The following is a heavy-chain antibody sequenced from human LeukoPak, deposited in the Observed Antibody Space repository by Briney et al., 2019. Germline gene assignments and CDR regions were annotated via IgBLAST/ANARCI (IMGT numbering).Heavy chain of an antibody. CDR1: GFTFSSYW. D-gene: IGHD6-13*01. J-gene: IGHJ6*02. Sequence: GGSLRLSCAASGFTFSSYWMSWVRHAPGKGLVWVSRINSDGSSTSYADSVKGRFTISRDNAKNTLYLQMNSLRAEDTAVYYCARGGPISSSWYRYYYYGMDVWGQGTTVTVSS. CDR3: ARGGPISSSWYRYYYYGMDV. V-gene: IGHV3-74*01. CDR2: INSDGSST.